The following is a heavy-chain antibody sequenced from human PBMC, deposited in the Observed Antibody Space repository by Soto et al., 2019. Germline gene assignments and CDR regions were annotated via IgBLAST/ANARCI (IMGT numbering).Heavy chain of an antibody. Sequence: ASVQVSCKASGYTFTSYAMHWVRQAPGQRLEWMGWINAGNGNTKYSQKFQGRVTITRDTSASTAYMELSSLRSEDTAVYYCARLQAGELLSQYNWFDPWGQGTLVTVSS. CDR3: ARLQAGELLSQYNWFDP. V-gene: IGHV1-3*01. D-gene: IGHD3-10*01. CDR2: INAGNGNT. CDR1: GYTFTSYA. J-gene: IGHJ5*02.